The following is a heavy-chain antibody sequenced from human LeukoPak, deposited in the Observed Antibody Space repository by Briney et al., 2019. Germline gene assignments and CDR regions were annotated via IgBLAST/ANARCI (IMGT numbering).Heavy chain of an antibody. CDR2: IHYSGNT. J-gene: IGHJ4*02. D-gene: IGHD3-3*01. Sequence: PSETLSLTCTASGGSTSSSNYYWGWIRQPPGKGLEWNGGIHYSGNTYYNPSLKSRVTISVDTSKNQFSLKLSSVTAADTAVYYCARLGAGPTYYDFWSGYSSFYFDYWGQGTLVTVSS. CDR1: GGSTSSSNYY. V-gene: IGHV4-39*01. CDR3: ARLGAGPTYYDFWSGYSSFYFDY.